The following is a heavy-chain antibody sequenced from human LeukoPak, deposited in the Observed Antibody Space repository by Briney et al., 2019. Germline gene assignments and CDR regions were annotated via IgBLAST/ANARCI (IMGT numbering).Heavy chain of an antibody. CDR2: IYPGDSDT. J-gene: IGHJ4*02. V-gene: IGHV5-51*01. D-gene: IGHD3-22*01. Sequence: PGASLKISCKGSGYSFTSYWIGWVRQMPGKGLEWMGIIYPGDSDTRYNPSFQGQVTISADKSISTAYLQWSSLKASDTAMYYCARLDRGSLIADLPFDYWGQGALVTVSS. CDR3: ARLDRGSLIADLPFDY. CDR1: GYSFTSYW.